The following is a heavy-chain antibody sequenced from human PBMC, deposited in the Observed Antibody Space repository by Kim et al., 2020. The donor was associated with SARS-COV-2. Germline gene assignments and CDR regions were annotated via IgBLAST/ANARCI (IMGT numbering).Heavy chain of an antibody. CDR2: T. CDR3: ATAPVVTGVDY. J-gene: IGHJ4*02. Sequence: TIYAQKFQGRVTMTEDTSTDTAYMELSSLRSEDTAVYYCATAPVVTGVDYWGQGTLVTVSS. D-gene: IGHD3-22*01. V-gene: IGHV1-24*01.